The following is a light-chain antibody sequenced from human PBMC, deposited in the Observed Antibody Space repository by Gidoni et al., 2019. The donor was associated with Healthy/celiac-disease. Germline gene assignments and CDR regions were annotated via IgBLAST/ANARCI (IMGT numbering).Light chain of an antibody. CDR2: AAS. CDR1: QGISSY. J-gene: IGKJ1*01. Sequence: DIQLTQSPSFLSASVGDRVTIPCRASQGISSYLAWYQQKPGKAPKLLIYAASTLQSGVPSRFSGSGSGTEFTLTISSLQPEEFATYYCQQLNSYPRTFGQGTKVEIK. CDR3: QQLNSYPRT. V-gene: IGKV1-9*01.